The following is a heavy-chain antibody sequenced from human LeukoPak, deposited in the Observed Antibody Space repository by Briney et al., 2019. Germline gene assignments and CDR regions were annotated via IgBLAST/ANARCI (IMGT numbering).Heavy chain of an antibody. V-gene: IGHV4-39*01. D-gene: IGHD3-22*01. CDR2: IYYSGST. CDR3: VRGYCDSSGLPQIFGLFDY. Sequence: SETLSLTCTVSGGSISSSSYYWGWIRQPPGKGLEWIGSIYYSGSTYYNPSLKSRVTISVDTSKNQFSLKLSSVTAADTAVYYCVRGYCDSSGLPQIFGLFDYWGREPWSPSPQ. CDR1: GGSISSSSYY. J-gene: IGHJ4*02.